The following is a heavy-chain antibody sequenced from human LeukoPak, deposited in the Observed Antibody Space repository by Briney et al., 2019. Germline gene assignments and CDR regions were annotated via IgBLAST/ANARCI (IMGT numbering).Heavy chain of an antibody. CDR2: ISGSGGST. CDR1: GFTFSSYA. CDR3: AKNDYYGSGSYFFDY. D-gene: IGHD3-10*01. Sequence: GGSLRLSCAASGFTFSSYAMSWVRQAPGKGLEWVSAISGSGGSTYYADSGKGRFTISRDNSKNTLYLQMKSLRAEDAAVYYCAKNDYYGSGSYFFDYWGQGTLVTVSS. J-gene: IGHJ4*02. V-gene: IGHV3-23*01.